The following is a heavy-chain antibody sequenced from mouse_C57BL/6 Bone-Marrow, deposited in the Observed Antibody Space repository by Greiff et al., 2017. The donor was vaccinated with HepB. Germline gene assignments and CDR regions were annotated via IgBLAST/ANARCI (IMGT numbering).Heavy chain of an antibody. CDR3: ARWHSRNYGYFDV. Sequence: VQLQQPGPELVKPGASVKLSCKASGYTFTSYWMHWVKQRPGRGLEWIGRIDPNSGGTKYKEKFKSKATLTVDKPSSTAYMQLSSLTSEDSAVYDSARWHSRNYGYFDVWGTGTTVTVSS. CDR1: GYTFTSYW. V-gene: IGHV1-72*01. J-gene: IGHJ1*03. D-gene: IGHD3-1*01. CDR2: IDPNSGGT.